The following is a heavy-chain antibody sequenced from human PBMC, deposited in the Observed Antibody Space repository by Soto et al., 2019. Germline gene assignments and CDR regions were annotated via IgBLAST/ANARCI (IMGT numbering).Heavy chain of an antibody. CDR3: ASSNYYHSSGYYQGAFDI. CDR2: ISGSGGST. D-gene: IGHD3-22*01. V-gene: IGHV3-23*01. CDR1: GFTFSSYA. Sequence: PGGSLRLSCAASGFTFSSYAMSWVRQAPGKGLEWVSTISGSGGSTYYADSVKGRFTISRDNSKNTLYLQMNSLRAEDTAVYYCASSNYYHSSGYYQGAFDIWGQGTMVTVSS. J-gene: IGHJ3*02.